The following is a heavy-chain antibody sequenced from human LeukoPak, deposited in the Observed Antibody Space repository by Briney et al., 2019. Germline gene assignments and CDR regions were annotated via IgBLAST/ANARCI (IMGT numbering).Heavy chain of an antibody. J-gene: IGHJ4*02. Sequence: PGGSLRLSCAASGFTFSDYYMSWIRQAPGKGLEWVSYISSSGSTIYYADSVKGRFTISRDNAKNSLYLQMNSMRAEDTAVYYCARVRDGKDWKYYFDYWGQGTLVTVSS. CDR2: ISSSGSTI. CDR1: GFTFSDYY. V-gene: IGHV3-11*04. CDR3: ARVRDGKDWKYYFDY. D-gene: IGHD5-24*01.